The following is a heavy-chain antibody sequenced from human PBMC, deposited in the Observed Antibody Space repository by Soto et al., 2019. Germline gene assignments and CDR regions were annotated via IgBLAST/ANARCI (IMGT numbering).Heavy chain of an antibody. D-gene: IGHD2-2*01. Sequence: LRLCCGASGCTFSDKAITWFRQAPGKGLEWVSSISDDGDSTYYADSVKGRFAVSRDNSKNTLFLHMNSLGAEDTAVYYCAKSLSTAVNYGLDVWGQGTSVTVSS. CDR3: AKSLSTAVNYGLDV. J-gene: IGHJ6*02. CDR2: ISDDGDST. CDR1: GCTFSDKA. V-gene: IGHV3-23*01.